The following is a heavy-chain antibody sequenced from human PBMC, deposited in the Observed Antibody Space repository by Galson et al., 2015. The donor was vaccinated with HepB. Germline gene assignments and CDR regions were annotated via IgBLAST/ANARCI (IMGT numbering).Heavy chain of an antibody. V-gene: IGHV4-61*02. CDR3: ARGGRSGFDY. D-gene: IGHD3-10*01. Sequence: LTCSVSGGSISSGSFYWTWIRQPAGKVLEWIGRIYTPGSTNYNPSLKSRITMSVDTSKNQFSLKLSSVTAADTAVYYCARGGRSGFDYWGQGTPVTVSS. CDR2: IYTPGST. J-gene: IGHJ4*02. CDR1: GGSISSGSFY.